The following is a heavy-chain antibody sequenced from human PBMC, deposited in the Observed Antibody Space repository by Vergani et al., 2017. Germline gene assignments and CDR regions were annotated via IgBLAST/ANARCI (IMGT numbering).Heavy chain of an antibody. CDR3: ATVRRAYCGGDCSHDY. CDR1: GYTFTSYY. V-gene: IGHV1-69-2*01. J-gene: IGHJ4*02. CDR2: VDPEDGET. Sequence: VQLVQSGAEVKKPGASVKVSCKASGYTFTSYYMHWVQQAPGKGLEWMGLVDPEDGETIYAEKFQGRVTITADTSTDTAYMELSSLRSEDTAVYYCATVRRAYCGGDCSHDYWGQGTLVTVSS. D-gene: IGHD2-21*02.